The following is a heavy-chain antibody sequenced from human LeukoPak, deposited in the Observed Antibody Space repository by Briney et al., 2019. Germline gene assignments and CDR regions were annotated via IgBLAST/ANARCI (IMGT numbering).Heavy chain of an antibody. V-gene: IGHV4-59*08. J-gene: IGHJ4*02. CDR1: GGSISSDY. CDR2: IFYSGST. Sequence: LSETLSLTCTVSGGSISSDYWSWIRQPPGKGLEWIGYIFYSGSTNYNPSLKSRVTISVDTSKNQFSLKLSSVTAADTAVYYCARRSESSGYQFDYWGQGTLVTVSS. CDR3: ARRSESSGYQFDY. D-gene: IGHD3-22*01.